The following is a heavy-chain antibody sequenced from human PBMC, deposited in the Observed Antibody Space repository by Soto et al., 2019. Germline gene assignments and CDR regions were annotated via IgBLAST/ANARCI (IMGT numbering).Heavy chain of an antibody. D-gene: IGHD1-26*01. Sequence: EVQLVESGGGLVQPGGSLRLSCAASGFTFSSYWMHWVRQAPGKGLVWVSRINSDGSSTNYADSVKGRFTISRDNAKNTLYLQMNSLRAEDTAVYSCARGGSLNWYFDLWGRGTLVTVSS. CDR2: INSDGSST. CDR1: GFTFSSYW. V-gene: IGHV3-74*01. J-gene: IGHJ2*01. CDR3: ARGGSLNWYFDL.